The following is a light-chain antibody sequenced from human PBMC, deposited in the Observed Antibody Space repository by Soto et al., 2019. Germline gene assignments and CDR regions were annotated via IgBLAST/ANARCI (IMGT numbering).Light chain of an antibody. CDR3: QQRRSWPPTIT. Sequence: EIVLTQSPATLSLSPGERATLSSRASQSVSTYLAWYQQRPGQAPRLLIYDASYRATDIPPRFSGSGSGTDFTLTISSLEPEDVAVYYCQQRRSWPPTITFGQGTRLDIK. J-gene: IGKJ5*01. V-gene: IGKV3-11*01. CDR1: QSVSTY. CDR2: DAS.